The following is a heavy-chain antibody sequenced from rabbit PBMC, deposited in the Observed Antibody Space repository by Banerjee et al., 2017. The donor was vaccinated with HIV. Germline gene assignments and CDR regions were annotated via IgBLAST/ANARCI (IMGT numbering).Heavy chain of an antibody. CDR2: IDAGSSGRT. Sequence: QSLEESGGDLVKPGASLTLTCTASGFSFSSSYCMCWVRQAPGKGLEWIACIDAGSSGRTYYANWAKGRFTISKTSSTTVTLQMTSLTAADTATYFCAREYSYDDYGDFNLWGQGTLVTVS. CDR1: GFSFSSSYC. J-gene: IGHJ4*01. V-gene: IGHV1S40*01. CDR3: AREYSYDDYGDFNL. D-gene: IGHD2-1*01.